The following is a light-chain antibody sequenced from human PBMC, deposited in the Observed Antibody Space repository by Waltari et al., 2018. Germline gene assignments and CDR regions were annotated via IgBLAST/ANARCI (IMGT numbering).Light chain of an antibody. J-gene: IGKJ2*01. Sequence: EIVMTQSPATLSVSPGERATLSCRASQSVSSNLAWYQQKPGQAPRLLIYGASTRATGIPARFSGSGSRTEFTLTISSLQSEDFAVYYCQQYNNWNTFGQGTKLEIK. CDR3: QQYNNWNT. CDR2: GAS. V-gene: IGKV3-15*01. CDR1: QSVSSN.